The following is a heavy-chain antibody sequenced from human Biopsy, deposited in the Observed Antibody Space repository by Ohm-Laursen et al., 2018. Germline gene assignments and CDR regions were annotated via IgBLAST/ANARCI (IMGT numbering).Heavy chain of an antibody. CDR2: IWYDGSEK. CDR3: ARGFSFGEYCDGSGYRDWYLDL. Sequence: SLRLSCAASGFTFSYYGMHWIRQAPGKGLAWVAVIWYDGSEKYYADSVKGRLTISRDNSKNTLYLQMNSLRAEDTAMYFCARGFSFGEYCDGSGYRDWYLDLWGRGTLVTVSS. V-gene: IGHV3-33*01. D-gene: IGHD3-22*01. CDR1: GFTFSYYG. J-gene: IGHJ2*01.